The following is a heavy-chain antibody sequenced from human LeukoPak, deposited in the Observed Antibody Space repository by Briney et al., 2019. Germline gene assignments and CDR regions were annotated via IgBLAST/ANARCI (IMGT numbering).Heavy chain of an antibody. V-gene: IGHV1-69*05. CDR3: ARDRGGTGDFDY. CDR1: GGTFSSYA. D-gene: IGHD1-1*01. Sequence: SVKVSCKASGGTFSSYAISWVRQAPGQGLEWMGGIIPIFGTANYAQKFQGRVTLARDTSASTAYMELSSLRSEDTAVYYCARDRGGTGDFDYWGQGTLVTVSS. CDR2: IIPIFGTA. J-gene: IGHJ4*02.